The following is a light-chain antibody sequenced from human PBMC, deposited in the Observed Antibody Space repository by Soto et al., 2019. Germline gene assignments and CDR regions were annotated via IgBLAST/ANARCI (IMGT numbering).Light chain of an antibody. CDR1: SSNIGNNY. CDR3: GTWDTSLSAGV. Sequence: QSVLTQPPSVSAAPGQKVTISCSGGSSNIGNNYVSWYQHLPGTAPKLLIYDNHERPSGIPDRFSGSTSGTSATLAITGLQTGDEADYYCGTWDTSLSAGVFGGGTKLTVL. CDR2: DNH. V-gene: IGLV1-51*01. J-gene: IGLJ2*01.